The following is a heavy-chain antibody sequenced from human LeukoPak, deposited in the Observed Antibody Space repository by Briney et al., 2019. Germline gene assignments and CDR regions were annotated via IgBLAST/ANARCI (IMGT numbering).Heavy chain of an antibody. CDR3: AKGGGWLYYFDY. CDR1: GFTFSRFT. CDR2: ISGSYSST. J-gene: IGHJ4*02. D-gene: IGHD4-23*01. V-gene: IGHV3-23*01. Sequence: PGGSLRLSCAASGFTFSRFTMNWVRQAAGKGLEWVSGISGSYSSTYYAAFVKGPFIISRDNSKNTLYLQMNSLRADDTAVYYCAKGGGWLYYFDYWGQGTLVTVSS.